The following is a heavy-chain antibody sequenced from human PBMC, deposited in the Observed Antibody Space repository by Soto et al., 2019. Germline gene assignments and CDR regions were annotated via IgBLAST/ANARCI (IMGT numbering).Heavy chain of an antibody. D-gene: IGHD3-10*01. V-gene: IGHV4-39*01. Sequence: SETLSLTCTVSGGSISSSSYYWGWIRQPPGKGLEWIGSIYYSGNTYYNPSLKSRVTISVDTAKNQFSLKLSSVTAADTAVYYCARQYYFGSGSYYDLSFDFWGEGTLVTV. CDR3: ARQYYFGSGSYYDLSFDF. J-gene: IGHJ4*02. CDR2: IYYSGNT. CDR1: GGSISSSSYY.